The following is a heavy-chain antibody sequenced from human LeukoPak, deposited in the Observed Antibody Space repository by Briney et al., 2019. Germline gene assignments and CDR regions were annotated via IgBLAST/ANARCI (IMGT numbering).Heavy chain of an antibody. D-gene: IGHD5-18*01. V-gene: IGHV3-48*01. J-gene: IGHJ6*03. CDR3: ARVGTPMVTIVAPYYMDV. Sequence: GGSLRLSCEASGFTFSSYSMNWVRQAPGKGLEWISYISTSTTTIYYANSVKGRFTTSRDNAKKSLYLQMNSLRAEDTAVYYCARVGTPMVTIVAPYYMDVWGKGTTVTVSS. CDR1: GFTFSSYS. CDR2: ISTSTTTI.